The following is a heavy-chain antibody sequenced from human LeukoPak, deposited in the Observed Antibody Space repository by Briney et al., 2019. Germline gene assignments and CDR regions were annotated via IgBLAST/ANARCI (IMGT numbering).Heavy chain of an antibody. D-gene: IGHD6-13*01. V-gene: IGHV3-30*04. CDR3: ARAYGSSSVGH. CDR1: GFTFNSYA. CDR2: ISFDGSNK. J-gene: IGHJ4*02. Sequence: GGSLRLSCAASGFTFNSYAMHWVRQAPGKGLEWVAVISFDGSNKYYADSVKGRFTISRDNSKSTLYLQMNSLRTEDTAVYYCARAYGSSSVGHWGQGTLVTVSS.